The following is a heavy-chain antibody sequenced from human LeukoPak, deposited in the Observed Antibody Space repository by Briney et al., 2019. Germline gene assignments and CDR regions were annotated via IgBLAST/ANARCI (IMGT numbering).Heavy chain of an antibody. CDR3: ARRSRRANAFDI. Sequence: ASVKVSCKASGYTFTSYDINWVRRATGQGLEWMGWMNPNSGNTGYAQKFQGRVTMTRNTSISTAYMELSSLRSEDTAVYYCARRSRRANAFDIWGQGTMVTVSS. CDR1: GYTFTSYD. J-gene: IGHJ3*02. V-gene: IGHV1-8*01. D-gene: IGHD2-2*01. CDR2: MNPNSGNT.